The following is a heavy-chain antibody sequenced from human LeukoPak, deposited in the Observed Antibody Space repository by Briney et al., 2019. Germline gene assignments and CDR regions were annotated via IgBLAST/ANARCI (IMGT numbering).Heavy chain of an antibody. Sequence: GGSLRLSCAASGFTFSSYAMSWVRQAPGKGLEWVSAISGSGGSTYYADSVKGRFTISRDNSKNTLYLQMNSLRVEDTAVYYCAKAGLGSSSWCSDWGQGTLVTVSS. J-gene: IGHJ4*02. D-gene: IGHD6-13*01. CDR2: ISGSGGST. V-gene: IGHV3-23*01. CDR3: AKAGLGSSSWCSD. CDR1: GFTFSSYA.